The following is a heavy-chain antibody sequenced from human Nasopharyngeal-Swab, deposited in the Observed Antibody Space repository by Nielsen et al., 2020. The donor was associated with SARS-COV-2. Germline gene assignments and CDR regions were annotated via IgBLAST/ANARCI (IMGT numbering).Heavy chain of an antibody. CDR1: GFTFDDYA. Sequence: SLKISCAASGFTFDDYAMHWVRQAPGKGLEWVSGISGNSGNIGYADSVKGRFTISRDNAKNSLYLQMNSLRGDDTALYYCAKGPLESLEWQRPNWFDPWGQGTLVTVSS. J-gene: IGHJ5*02. CDR3: AKGPLESLEWQRPNWFDP. CDR2: ISGNSGNI. D-gene: IGHD3-3*02. V-gene: IGHV3-9*01.